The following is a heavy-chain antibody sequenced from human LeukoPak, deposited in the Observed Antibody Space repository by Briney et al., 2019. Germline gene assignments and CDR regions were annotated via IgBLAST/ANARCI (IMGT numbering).Heavy chain of an antibody. J-gene: IGHJ4*02. V-gene: IGHV4-39*01. CDR3: ARPYYGSGGYYTYFDY. D-gene: IGHD3-10*01. CDR1: GGSISSSSYY. CDR2: IYYSGST. Sequence: SETLSLTCTVSGGSISSSSYYWGWIRQPPGKWLEWIGSIYYSGSTYYNPSLKSRVTISVDTSKNQFSLKLSSVTAADTAVYYCARPYYGSGGYYTYFDYWGQGTLVTVSS.